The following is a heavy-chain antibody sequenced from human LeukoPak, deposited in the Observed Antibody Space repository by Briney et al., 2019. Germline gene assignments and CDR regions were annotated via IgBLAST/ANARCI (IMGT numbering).Heavy chain of an antibody. D-gene: IGHD1-26*01. V-gene: IGHV3-64*01. CDR2: ISSNGGST. J-gene: IGHJ4*02. CDR1: GFTFSSYS. CDR3: ARFEGRSGSYSL. Sequence: TGGSLRLSCGASGFTFSSYSMNWVRQAPGKGLEYVSAISSNGGSTYYANSVKGRFTISRDNSKNTLYLQMGSLRAEDMAVYYCARFEGRSGSYSLWGQGTLVTVSS.